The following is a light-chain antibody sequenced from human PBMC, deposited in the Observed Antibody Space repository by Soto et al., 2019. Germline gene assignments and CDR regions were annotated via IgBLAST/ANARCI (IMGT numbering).Light chain of an antibody. CDR3: QQLRSYPST. CDR1: QDISSS. CDR2: AAS. J-gene: IGKJ4*01. V-gene: IGKV1-9*01. Sequence: IQLTQSPSSLSASVGDRVTITCRASQDISSSLAWYQQKPGKAPKLLIYAASILQSGVPSRFSGSGFGTDFTLTISRLQAEDFASYFCQQLRSYPSTFGGGTKVEIK.